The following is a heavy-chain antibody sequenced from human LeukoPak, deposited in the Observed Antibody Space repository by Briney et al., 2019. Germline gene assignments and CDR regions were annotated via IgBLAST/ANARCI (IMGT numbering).Heavy chain of an antibody. CDR3: ARVLSGHCTGGTCYSFDY. J-gene: IGHJ4*02. CDR2: ISSSSSYI. D-gene: IGHD2-15*01. CDR1: GFTFSSYS. V-gene: IGHV3-21*01. Sequence: GGSLRLSCAASGFTFSSYSMNWVRQAPGKGLEWVSSISSSSSYIYYADSVKGRFTISRDNAKNSLYLQMNSLRAEDTAVYYCARVLSGHCTGGTCYSFDYWGRGILVTVSS.